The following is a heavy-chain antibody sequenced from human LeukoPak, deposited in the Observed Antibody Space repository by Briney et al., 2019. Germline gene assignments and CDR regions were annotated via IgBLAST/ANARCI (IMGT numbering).Heavy chain of an antibody. J-gene: IGHJ4*02. Sequence: SETLSLTCAVSGGSISSGGYSWSWIRQPPGKGLEWIGYIYHSGSTYSNPSLKSRVTISVDRSKNQFSLKLSSVTAADTAVYYCARARVGIGGFDYWGQGTLVTVSS. CDR3: ARARVGIGGFDY. CDR1: GGSISSGGYS. D-gene: IGHD3-16*01. V-gene: IGHV4-30-2*01. CDR2: IYHSGST.